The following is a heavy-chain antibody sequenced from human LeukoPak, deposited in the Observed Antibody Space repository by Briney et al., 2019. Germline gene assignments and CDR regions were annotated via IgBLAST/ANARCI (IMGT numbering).Heavy chain of an antibody. Sequence: GGSLRLSCAASGFTFSSFAMSWVRQAPGKGLEWVAGIGPTGSGTYYADFVKGRFTISGDNSKSTLYLQMNSLRAEDTAIYYCAKRYCSGGDCHSSFDNWGQGTLVTVSS. CDR1: GFTFSSFA. V-gene: IGHV3-23*01. CDR2: IGPTGSGT. J-gene: IGHJ4*02. CDR3: AKRYCSGGDCHSSFDN. D-gene: IGHD2-15*01.